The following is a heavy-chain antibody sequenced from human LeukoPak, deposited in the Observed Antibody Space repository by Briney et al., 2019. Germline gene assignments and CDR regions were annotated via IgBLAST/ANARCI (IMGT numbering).Heavy chain of an antibody. D-gene: IGHD4-23*01. J-gene: IGHJ4*02. V-gene: IGHV3-30*02. CDR2: IRYDGSNK. CDR1: GFTFSSYG. Sequence: GGSLRLSCAASGFTFSSYGMHWVRQAPGKGLEWVAFIRYDGSNKYYADSVKGRFTISRDNSKNTLYLQMNSLRAEDTAVYYCPKDYGGNKGLFVYWGQGTLVTVSS. CDR3: PKDYGGNKGLFVY.